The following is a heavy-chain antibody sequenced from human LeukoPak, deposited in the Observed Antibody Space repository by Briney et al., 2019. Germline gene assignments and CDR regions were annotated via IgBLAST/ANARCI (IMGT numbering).Heavy chain of an antibody. CDR2: IKSKTDGGTT. CDR3: TTRLLWFGELLPY. D-gene: IGHD3-10*01. CDR1: GFSFSNAW. V-gene: IGHV3-15*07. J-gene: IGHJ4*02. Sequence: GGSLRLSCATSGFSFSNAWMNWVRQAPGKGLEWVGRIKSKTDGGTTDYAAPVKGRFTISRDDSKNTLYLQMNSLKTENTAVYYCTTRLLWFGELLPYWGQGTLVTVSS.